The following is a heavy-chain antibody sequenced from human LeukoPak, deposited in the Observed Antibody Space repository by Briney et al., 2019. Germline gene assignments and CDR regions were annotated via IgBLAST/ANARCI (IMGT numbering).Heavy chain of an antibody. CDR3: TRRIAVSGIGYYGMDV. J-gene: IGHJ6*02. CDR1: GYRFTSYW. Sequence: GESLKISCKGSGYRFTSYWIGWVRQMPGKGLVWMGIIYPGDSDTRYSPSFQGQVTISVDKSISTAYLQWSSLKASDTAMYYCTRRIAVSGIGYYGMDVWGQGTTVTVSS. CDR2: IYPGDSDT. D-gene: IGHD6-19*01. V-gene: IGHV5-51*01.